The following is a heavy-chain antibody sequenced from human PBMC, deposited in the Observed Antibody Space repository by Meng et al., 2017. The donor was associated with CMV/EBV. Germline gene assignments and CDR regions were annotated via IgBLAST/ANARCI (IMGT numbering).Heavy chain of an antibody. CDR1: GYSFIGHY. J-gene: IGHJ4*02. Sequence: QVQLVQSVSEVKKPGASGKVSCQASGYSFIGHYIHWVRQAPGQGLEWMGRINPNSAGTNYVEKFQGRVTMTRDTSNNIVYMELTRLTSDDTAVYYCTRSWIDSFTPDFDYWGQGTLVTVSS. CDR2: INPNSAGT. D-gene: IGHD2-2*03. CDR3: TRSWIDSFTPDFDY. V-gene: IGHV1-2*06.